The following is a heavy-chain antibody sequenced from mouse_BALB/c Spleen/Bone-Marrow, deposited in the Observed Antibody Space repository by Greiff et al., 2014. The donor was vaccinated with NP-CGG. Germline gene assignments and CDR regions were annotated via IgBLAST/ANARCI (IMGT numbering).Heavy chain of an antibody. CDR3: ARDVSWYCDD. Sequence: EVKLMESGGGLVQPGGSVRLSCATSGFTFTDYYMSWVRQPPGKALEWLGFIRNKANGYTTEYSASVKGRFTISRDTSQSILYQQSNTLRDDASATYYCARDVSWYCDDWGAGTTLTVSS. J-gene: IGHJ1*01. V-gene: IGHV7-3*02. CDR1: GFTFTDYY. CDR2: IRNKANGYTT.